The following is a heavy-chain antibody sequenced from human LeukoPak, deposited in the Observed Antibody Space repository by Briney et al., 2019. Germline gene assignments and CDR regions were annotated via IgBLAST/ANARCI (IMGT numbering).Heavy chain of an antibody. D-gene: IGHD6-13*01. J-gene: IGHJ4*02. CDR3: ARGVGSWTPYYFDF. CDR1: EFTFSSYS. CDR2: ISSSSSYI. V-gene: IGHV3-21*01. Sequence: PGGSLRLSCAASEFTFSSYSMIWVRQAPGKGLEWVSSISSSSSYIYYADSVKGRFTISRDNAKNSLYLQMNSLRAEDTAVYYCARGVGSWTPYYFDFWGQGTLVTVSS.